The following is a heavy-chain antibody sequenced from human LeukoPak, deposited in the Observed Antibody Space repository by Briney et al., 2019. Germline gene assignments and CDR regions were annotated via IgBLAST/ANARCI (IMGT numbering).Heavy chain of an antibody. J-gene: IGHJ4*02. Sequence: PGGSLRLSCVASGFTFTSYNMNWVRQAPGKGLEWVSSISSSSSYIYYADSVKGRFTISRDNAKNSLYLQMNSLRAEDTAVYYCARAGYYDSSGYYLDFDYWGQGTLVTVSS. CDR1: GFTFTSYN. D-gene: IGHD3-22*01. CDR3: ARAGYYDSSGYYLDFDY. CDR2: ISSSSSYI. V-gene: IGHV3-21*01.